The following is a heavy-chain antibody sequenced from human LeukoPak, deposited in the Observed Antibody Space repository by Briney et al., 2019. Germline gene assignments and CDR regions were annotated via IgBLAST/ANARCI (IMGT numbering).Heavy chain of an antibody. J-gene: IGHJ4*02. CDR3: ARVFPDSTGAYRYLDY. V-gene: IGHV4-31*03. D-gene: IGHD3-22*01. CDR2: IYYSGIT. CDR1: GGSISSGGYY. Sequence: SETLSLTCTVSGGSISSGGYYWSWIRQHPGQGLEWIGYIYYSGITYYNPSLKSRVIMLVDTSKNQFSLKLSSVTAADTAVYYCARVFPDSTGAYRYLDYWGQGMLVTVSS.